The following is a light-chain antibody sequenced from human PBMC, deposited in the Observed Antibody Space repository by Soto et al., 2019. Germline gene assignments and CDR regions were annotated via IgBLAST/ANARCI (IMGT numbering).Light chain of an antibody. CDR2: DVS. V-gene: IGLV2-14*03. Sequence: QSALTQPASVSGSPGQSINISCTGTSSDVGGYNYVSWYQQHPGKVPKLLIYDVSHRPSGVSDRFSGSKSGNTASLTISGLQADDEAYYYCCSYTSGPTLMFGGGTKRPS. J-gene: IGLJ3*02. CDR1: SSDVGGYNY. CDR3: CSYTSGPTLM.